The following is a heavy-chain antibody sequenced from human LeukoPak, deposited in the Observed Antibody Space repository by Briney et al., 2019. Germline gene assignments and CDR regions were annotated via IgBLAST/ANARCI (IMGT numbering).Heavy chain of an antibody. J-gene: IGHJ4*02. D-gene: IGHD1-26*01. V-gene: IGHV4-30-4*08. CDR2: IYYNEDT. CDR1: SGSISSGDYY. CDR3: ARDRASTRSGSYFDY. Sequence: PSETPSLTCTVSSGSISSGDYYWSWIRQPPRKNLEWIGYIYYNEDTHYNSSLESRVTISVDTSKNQFSLKLSSVTAADTAVYYCARDRASTRSGSYFDYWGQGTLVTVSS.